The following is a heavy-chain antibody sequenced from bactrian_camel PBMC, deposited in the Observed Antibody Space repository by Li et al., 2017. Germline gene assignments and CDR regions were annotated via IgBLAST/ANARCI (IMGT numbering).Heavy chain of an antibody. D-gene: IGHD2*01. CDR2: MYRDRST. J-gene: IGHJ4*01. Sequence: HVQLVESGGGSVQAGGSLRLSCEASGYTYSRKCQGWFRQAPGKERELVSYMYRDRSTKYDDSVKGRFTITLDNVKNTLYLHMNSLKTEDTAVYYCAAAKEGLHDSCLTTRHWGQGTQVTVS. V-gene: IGHV3S6*01. CDR3: AAAKEGLHDSCLTTRH. CDR1: GYTYSRKC.